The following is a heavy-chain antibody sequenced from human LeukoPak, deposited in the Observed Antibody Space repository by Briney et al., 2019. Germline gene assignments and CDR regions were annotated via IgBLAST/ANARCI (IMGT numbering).Heavy chain of an antibody. CDR3: ARYSSSSPFDY. CDR1: GGSISSSSYY. CDR2: IYYSGST. J-gene: IGHJ4*02. D-gene: IGHD6-6*01. V-gene: IGHV4-39*07. Sequence: SETLSLTCTVSGGSISSSSYYWGWIRQPPGKGLEWIGSIYYSGSTYYNPSLKSRVTISVDTSKNQFSLKLSSVTAADTAVYYCARYSSSSPFDYWGRGTLVTVSS.